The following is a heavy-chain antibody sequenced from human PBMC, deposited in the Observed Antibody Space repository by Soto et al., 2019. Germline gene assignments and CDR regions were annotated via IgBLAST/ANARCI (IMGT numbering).Heavy chain of an antibody. CDR3: ARGHGDYIGDFDY. CDR2: ISGFNGNT. Sequence: QVQLVQSGTEVKKSGASVKVSCKASGYTFTNYGISWVRQAPGQVLEWVGWISGFNGNTNYAQKLQGRVTMGTDTSTSTAYMQLRSLRSDDTAVYYCARGHGDYIGDFDYWGQGTLVTVSS. D-gene: IGHD4-17*01. V-gene: IGHV1-18*01. J-gene: IGHJ4*02. CDR1: GYTFTNYG.